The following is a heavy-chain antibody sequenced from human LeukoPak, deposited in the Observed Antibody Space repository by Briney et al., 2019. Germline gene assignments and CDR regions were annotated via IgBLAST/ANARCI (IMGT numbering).Heavy chain of an antibody. CDR3: ARVKGVYAFDF. J-gene: IGHJ3*01. D-gene: IGHD2-8*01. CDR1: GFTFSDYY. Sequence: GGSLRLSCAASGFTFSDYYMGWIRQAPGKGLEWVSYISNSGSYAKYADSVKGRFTISRDNAKNSLFLEVNSLRAEDTAVYYCARVKGVYAFDFWGQGTMVTVSS. CDR2: ISNSGSYA. V-gene: IGHV3-11*05.